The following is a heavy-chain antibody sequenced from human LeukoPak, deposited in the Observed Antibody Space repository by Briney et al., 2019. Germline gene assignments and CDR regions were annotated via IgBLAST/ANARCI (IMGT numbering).Heavy chain of an antibody. V-gene: IGHV3-23*01. CDR1: GFTFSSYA. D-gene: IGHD3-10*01. CDR3: AKDTPPWGYGSGSSLNYFDY. J-gene: IGHJ4*02. Sequence: GGSLRLSCAASGFTFSSYAMSWVRQAPGKGLEWVSAISGSGGSTYYADSVKGRFTISRDNSKNTLYLQMNSLRAEDTAVYYCAKDTPPWGYGSGSSLNYFDYWGQGTLVTVSS. CDR2: ISGSGGST.